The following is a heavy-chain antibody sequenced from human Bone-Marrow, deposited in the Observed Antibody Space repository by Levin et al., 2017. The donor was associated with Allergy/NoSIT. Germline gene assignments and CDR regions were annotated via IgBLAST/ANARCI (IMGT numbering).Heavy chain of an antibody. J-gene: IGHJ4*02. CDR3: ARDATGYCSSTSCYTVFAGY. D-gene: IGHD2-2*02. CDR2: INPNSGGT. V-gene: IGHV1-2*02. CDR1: GYTFTGYY. Sequence: GESLKISCKASGYTFTGYYMHWVRQAPGQGLEWMGWINPNSGGTNYAQKFQGRVTMTRDTSISTAYMELSRLRSDDTAVYYCARDATGYCSSTSCYTVFAGYWGQGTLVTVSS.